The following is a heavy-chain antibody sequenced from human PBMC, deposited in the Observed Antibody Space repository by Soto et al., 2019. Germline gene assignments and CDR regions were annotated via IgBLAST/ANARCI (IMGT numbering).Heavy chain of an antibody. CDR2: IIPILGIA. CDR3: ASRGYCSSTSCYEGGLFDY. Sequence: ASVKVSCKASGGTFSSYTISWVRQAPGQGLEWMGRIIPILGIANYAQKFQGRVTITADKSTSTAYMELSSLRSEDTAVYYCASRGYCSSTSCYEGGLFDYWGQGTLVTVSS. J-gene: IGHJ4*02. V-gene: IGHV1-69*02. CDR1: GGTFSSYT. D-gene: IGHD2-2*01.